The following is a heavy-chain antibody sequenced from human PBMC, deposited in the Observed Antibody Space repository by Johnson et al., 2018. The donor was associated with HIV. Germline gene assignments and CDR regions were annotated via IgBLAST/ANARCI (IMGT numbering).Heavy chain of an antibody. V-gene: IGHV3-23*04. Sequence: VQLVESGGGVVQPGRSLRLSCAASGFTFSSYAMSWVRQAPGKGLEWVSAISGSGGSTYYADSVKGRFTISRDNSKNTLYLQMNSLRAEDTAVYYCARSYSTSWNASDIWGQGTMVTVSS. CDR1: GFTFSSYA. D-gene: IGHD4-11*01. CDR2: ISGSGGST. J-gene: IGHJ3*02. CDR3: ARSYSTSWNASDI.